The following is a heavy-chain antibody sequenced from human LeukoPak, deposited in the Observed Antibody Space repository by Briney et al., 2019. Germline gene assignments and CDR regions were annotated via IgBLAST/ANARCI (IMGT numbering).Heavy chain of an antibody. CDR1: GFTFSSYS. D-gene: IGHD6-19*01. Sequence: AGGSLRLSCAASGFTFSSYSMNWVRQAPGKGLEWVSSISSSSSYIYYADSVKGRFTISRDNAKNSLYLQMNSLRAEDTAVYYCAREWSGGYSSGYWGQGTLVTVSS. CDR3: AREWSGGYSSGY. V-gene: IGHV3-21*01. J-gene: IGHJ4*02. CDR2: ISSSSSYI.